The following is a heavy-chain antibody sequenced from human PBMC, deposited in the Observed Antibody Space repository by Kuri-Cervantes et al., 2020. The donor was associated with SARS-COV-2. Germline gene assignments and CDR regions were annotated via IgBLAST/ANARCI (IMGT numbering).Heavy chain of an antibody. Sequence: ASVKVSCKASGGTFSSYAISWVRQAPGQGLEWMGWINPNSGGTNYAQKFQGRVTMTRDTSISTAYMELSRLRSDDTAMYYCARGFNSAVAGTYWFDPWGQGTLVTVSS. J-gene: IGHJ5*02. D-gene: IGHD6-19*01. CDR3: ARGFNSAVAGTYWFDP. CDR1: GGTFSSYA. V-gene: IGHV1-2*02. CDR2: INPNSGGT.